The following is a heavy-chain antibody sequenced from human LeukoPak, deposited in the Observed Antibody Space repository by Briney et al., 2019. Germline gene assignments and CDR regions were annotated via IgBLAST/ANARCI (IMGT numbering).Heavy chain of an antibody. Sequence: SETLSLTCTVSGGSISSGDYYWSWIRQPPGKGLEWIGYIYYSGSTYYNPSLKSRVTISVDTFKNQFPLKLSSVTAADTAVYYCARASEMGTGPNWFDPWGQGTLVTVSS. V-gene: IGHV4-30-4*01. D-gene: IGHD3/OR15-3a*01. J-gene: IGHJ5*02. CDR3: ARASEMGTGPNWFDP. CDR2: IYYSGST. CDR1: GGSISSGDYY.